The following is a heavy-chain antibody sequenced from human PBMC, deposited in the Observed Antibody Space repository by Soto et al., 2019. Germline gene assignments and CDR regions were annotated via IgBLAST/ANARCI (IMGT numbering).Heavy chain of an antibody. J-gene: IGHJ3*02. CDR3: ASCWSWDAFDI. V-gene: IGHV4-59*01. Sequence: SEPLSLTCTVSGGSISSYYWSWIRQPPGKGLEWIGYIYYSGSTNYNPSLKSRVTISVDTSKNQFSLKLSSVTAADTAVYYCASCWSWDAFDIWGQGTMVTVSS. CDR1: GGSISSYY. CDR2: IYYSGST. D-gene: IGHD2-8*02.